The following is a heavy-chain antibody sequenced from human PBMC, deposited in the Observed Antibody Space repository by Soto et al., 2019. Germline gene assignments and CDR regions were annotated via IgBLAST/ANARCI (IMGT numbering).Heavy chain of an antibody. V-gene: IGHV4-59*01. Sequence: SETLSLTCTVSGGSISSYYWSWIRHPPGKGLEWIGYIYYSGSTNYNPSLKSRVTISVDTSKNQFSLKLSSVTAADTAVYYCARAQYYYDSSGSINYGMDVWGQGTTVTVSS. CDR3: ARAQYYYDSSGSINYGMDV. D-gene: IGHD3-22*01. J-gene: IGHJ6*02. CDR1: GGSISSYY. CDR2: IYYSGST.